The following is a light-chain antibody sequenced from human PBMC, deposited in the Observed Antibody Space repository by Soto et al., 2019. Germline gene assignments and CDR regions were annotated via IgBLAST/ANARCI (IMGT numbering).Light chain of an antibody. CDR3: TSPTPGSLYV. J-gene: IGLJ1*01. CDR2: MVS. CDR1: SSDVGNYNY. V-gene: IGLV2-14*01. Sequence: QSVLTQPASVSGSPGQSITISCTGTSSDVGNYNYVSWYQQYPGRVPKLLIYMVSNRPSGVSNRFSGSKSGNTASLTISGLQADDEADYFCTSPTPGSLYVFGTGTKVNV.